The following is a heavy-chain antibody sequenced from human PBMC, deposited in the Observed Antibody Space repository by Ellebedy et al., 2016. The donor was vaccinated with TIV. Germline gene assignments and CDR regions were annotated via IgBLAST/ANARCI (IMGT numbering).Heavy chain of an antibody. V-gene: IGHV3-23*01. Sequence: PGGSLRLSCAASGFTFSDYAMSWVRQAPGRGLEWVSTIFKSGDTTYYADSVTGRFTISRDNSKTTLSLQMNSLRAEDTAVYYCAKLAGVHPWYFDYWGQGTLVTVSS. CDR1: GFTFSDYA. CDR3: AKLAGVHPWYFDY. D-gene: IGHD2-15*01. CDR2: IFKSGDTT. J-gene: IGHJ4*02.